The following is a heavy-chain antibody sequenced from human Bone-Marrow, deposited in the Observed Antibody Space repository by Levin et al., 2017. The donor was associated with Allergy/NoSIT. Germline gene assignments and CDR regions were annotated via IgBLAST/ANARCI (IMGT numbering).Heavy chain of an antibody. V-gene: IGHV4-30-4*08. Sequence: SETLSLTCSVSGGSMNSGGTFWSWIRQSPGKGLEWVGYMYYNGNTYYNPSLESRVAISVDTSKNLFSLEMTSVTAEDTAVYYCARGNWMGVWQGFDPWGQGTLVTVSS. J-gene: IGHJ5*02. CDR1: GGSMNSGGTF. CDR3: ARGNWMGVWQGFDP. D-gene: IGHD6-13*01. CDR2: MYYNGNT.